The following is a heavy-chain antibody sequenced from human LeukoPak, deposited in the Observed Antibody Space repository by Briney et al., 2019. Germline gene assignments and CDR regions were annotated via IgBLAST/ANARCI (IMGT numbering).Heavy chain of an antibody. CDR2: INSDGSTT. CDR1: GFTFSSYW. J-gene: IGHJ4*02. V-gene: IGHV3-74*01. CDR3: ASSSGGRDTTDY. D-gene: IGHD3-16*01. Sequence: GGSLRLSCAASGFTFSSYWMHWVRQAPGKGLVWVSRINSDGSTTRYADSVKGRFTISRDNAKNTLYLQMNSLRAEDTAVYYCASSSGGRDTTDYWGQGTLVTVSS.